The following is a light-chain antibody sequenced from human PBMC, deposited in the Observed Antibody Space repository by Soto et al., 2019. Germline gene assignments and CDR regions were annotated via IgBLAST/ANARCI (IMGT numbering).Light chain of an antibody. CDR3: SSYGGNNNIL. J-gene: IGLJ2*01. CDR1: SSDVGGYNY. CDR2: EVS. Sequence: QSALTQPASVSGSPGQSITISCTGTSSDVGGYNYVSWYQQHPGKAPKLMIYEVSNRPSGVSNRFSGSKSGNAASLTVSGLQAEDEADYYCSSYGGNNNILFGGGTKVTVL. V-gene: IGLV2-14*01.